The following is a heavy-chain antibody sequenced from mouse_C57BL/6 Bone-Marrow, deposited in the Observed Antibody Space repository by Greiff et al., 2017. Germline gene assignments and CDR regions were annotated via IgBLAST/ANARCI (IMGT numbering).Heavy chain of an antibody. Sequence: QVTLKESGAELARPGASVKLSCKASGYTFTSYGISWVKQSTGQGLEWIGEIYPRSGNTYYNEKFKGKATLTADQSSSTAYMELRSLTSEDAAVYFCAKRRIMLWDDNAMDYWGQGTSGTVSS. CDR1: GYTFTSYG. CDR3: AKRRIMLWDDNAMDY. V-gene: IGHV1-81*01. J-gene: IGHJ4*01. D-gene: IGHD1-1*02. CDR2: IYPRSGNT.